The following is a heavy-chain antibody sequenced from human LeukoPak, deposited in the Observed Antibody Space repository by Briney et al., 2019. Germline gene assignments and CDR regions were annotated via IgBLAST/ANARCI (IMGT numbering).Heavy chain of an antibody. CDR3: ARDYGDYIFHWFDP. CDR2: ISSSGSTI. D-gene: IGHD4-17*01. Sequence: GGSLRLSCEVSGFTFSDHYMNWVRQAPGKGLEWVSYISSSGSTIYYADSVKGRFTISRDNAKNSLYLQMNSLRAEDTAVYYCARDYGDYIFHWFDPWGQGTLVTVSS. V-gene: IGHV3-11*04. J-gene: IGHJ5*02. CDR1: GFTFSDHY.